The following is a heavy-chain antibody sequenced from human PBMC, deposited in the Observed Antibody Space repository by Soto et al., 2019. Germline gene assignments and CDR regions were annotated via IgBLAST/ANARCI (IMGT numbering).Heavy chain of an antibody. J-gene: IGHJ4*02. CDR1: GGTFRSYV. CDR3: ARIGTLDWIDAY. V-gene: IGHV1-69*13. D-gene: IGHD1-1*01. CDR2: IIPMYGTT. Sequence: SVKVSCKASGGTFRSYVTSWVRQAPGQGLEWLGGIIPMYGTTYYAQTFQGRVTISADESTSTAFMELSSLRSEDTAVYYCARIGTLDWIDAYWGQGTLVTVSS.